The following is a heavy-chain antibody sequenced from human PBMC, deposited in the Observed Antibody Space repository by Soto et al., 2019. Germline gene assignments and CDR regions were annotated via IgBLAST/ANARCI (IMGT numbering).Heavy chain of an antibody. CDR2: IYYSGST. CDR1: GGSISSYY. V-gene: IGHV4-59*01. CDR3: AIGGSGSYYTHYYFDY. J-gene: IGHJ4*02. D-gene: IGHD3-10*01. Sequence: KPSETLSLTCTVSGGSISSYYWSWIRQPPGKGLEWIGYIYYSGSTNYNPSLKSRVTISVDTSKNQFSLKLSSVTAADTAVYYCAIGGSGSYYTHYYFDYWGQGTLVTVS.